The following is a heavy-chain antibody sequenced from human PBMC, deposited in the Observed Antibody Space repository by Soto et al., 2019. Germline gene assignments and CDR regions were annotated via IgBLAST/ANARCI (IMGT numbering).Heavy chain of an antibody. CDR3: AKATVSGWYVHYYGMDV. D-gene: IGHD6-19*01. Sequence: GGSLRLSCAASGFTFSSYGMHWVRQAPGKGLEWVAVISYDGSNKYYADSVKGRFTISRDNSKNTLYLQMNSLRAEDTAVYYCAKATVSGWYVHYYGMDVWGQGTTVTVSS. V-gene: IGHV3-30*18. J-gene: IGHJ6*02. CDR2: ISYDGSNK. CDR1: GFTFSSYG.